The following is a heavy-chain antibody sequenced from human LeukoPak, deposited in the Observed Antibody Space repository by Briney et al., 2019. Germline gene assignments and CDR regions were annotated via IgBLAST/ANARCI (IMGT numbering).Heavy chain of an antibody. J-gene: IGHJ4*02. CDR3: ARSRGIAALDY. CDR2: IYYSGST. V-gene: IGHV4-59*11. CDR1: GGSISSHY. D-gene: IGHD6-25*01. Sequence: SETLSLTCTVSGGSISSHYWSWIRQPPGKGLEWIGYIYYSGSTNYNPSLKRRVTISVDTSKNQFSLKLSSVTAADTAVYYCARSRGIAALDYWGQGTLVTVSS.